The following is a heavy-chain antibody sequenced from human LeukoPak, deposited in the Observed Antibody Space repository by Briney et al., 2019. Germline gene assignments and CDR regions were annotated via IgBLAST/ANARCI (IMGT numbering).Heavy chain of an antibody. CDR3: TTVYYYDSSGYYCRSRRDFDY. V-gene: IGHV3-15*01. J-gene: IGHJ4*02. D-gene: IGHD3-22*01. Sequence: GGSLRLSCAASGFTFSNAWMSWVRQAPGKGLEWVGRIKSKTDGGTTDYAAPVKGRFTISRDDSKNTLYLQMNSLKTEDTAVYYCTTVYYYDSSGYYCRSRRDFDYWGQGTLVTVSS. CDR2: IKSKTDGGTT. CDR1: GFTFSNAW.